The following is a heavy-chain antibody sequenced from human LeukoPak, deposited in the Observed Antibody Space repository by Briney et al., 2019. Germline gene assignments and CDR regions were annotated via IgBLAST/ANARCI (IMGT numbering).Heavy chain of an antibody. CDR3: ARVLGVATIDY. V-gene: IGHV1-3*01. CDR2: INAGNGNT. D-gene: IGHD5-12*01. CDR1: GYTFTSYA. Sequence: ASVKVSCKASGYTFTSYALHWVRQAPGQRLEWMGWINAGNGNTKYSQKFQGRVTITRDTSASTAYMELSSLRSEDTAVYYCARVLGVATIDYWGQGTLVTVSS. J-gene: IGHJ4*02.